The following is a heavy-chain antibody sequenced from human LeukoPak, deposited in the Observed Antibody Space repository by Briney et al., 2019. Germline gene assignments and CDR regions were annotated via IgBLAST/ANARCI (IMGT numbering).Heavy chain of an antibody. V-gene: IGHV1-69*05. Sequence: SVKVSCKASGGTFSSYAISWVRQAPGQGPEWMGRIIPIFGTANYAQKFQGRVTITTDESTSTAYMELSSLRSEDTAVYYCARTSSAYYDFWSGYYPSEYYYYYYMDVWGEGTTVTVSS. J-gene: IGHJ6*03. CDR1: GGTFSSYA. D-gene: IGHD3-3*01. CDR3: ARTSSAYYDFWSGYYPSEYYYYYYMDV. CDR2: IIPIFGTA.